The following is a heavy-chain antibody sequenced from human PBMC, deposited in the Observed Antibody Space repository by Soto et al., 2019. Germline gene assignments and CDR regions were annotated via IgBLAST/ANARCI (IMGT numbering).Heavy chain of an antibody. CDR1: GGTFSSYA. CDR3: AREPPLRYYDSSGYPS. Sequence: SVKVSCKASGGTFSSYAISWVRQAPGQGLEWMGGIIPIFGTANYAQKFQGRVTITADESTSTAYMELSSLRSEDTAVYYCAREPPLRYYDSSGYPSWGQGTLVTVSS. J-gene: IGHJ4*02. CDR2: IIPIFGTA. V-gene: IGHV1-69*13. D-gene: IGHD3-22*01.